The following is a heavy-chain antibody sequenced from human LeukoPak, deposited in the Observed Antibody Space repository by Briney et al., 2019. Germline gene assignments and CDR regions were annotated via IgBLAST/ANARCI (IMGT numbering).Heavy chain of an antibody. CDR2: ISYDGSNK. CDR1: RFIFSSYA. Sequence: GGSLRLSCAASRFIFSSYAMRWVRQAPGKGLEWVALISYDGSNKYYADSVKGRFTISRDNSKNTLSLQMNSLRPEDTAVYYCARDRVRGWLDYYYGMDVWGQGTTVTVSS. J-gene: IGHJ6*02. D-gene: IGHD6-19*01. CDR3: ARDRVRGWLDYYYGMDV. V-gene: IGHV3-30-3*01.